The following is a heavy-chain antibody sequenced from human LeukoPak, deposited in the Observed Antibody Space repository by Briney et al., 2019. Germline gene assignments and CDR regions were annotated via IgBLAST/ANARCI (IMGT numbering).Heavy chain of an antibody. J-gene: IGHJ4*02. CDR3: AGSQLWSMSGY. Sequence: PGRSLRLSCAASGFTFDDYAMHWVRQAPGKGLEWVSGISWNSGSIGYADSVKGRFTISRDNSKNTLYLQMNSLRAEDTAVYYCAGSQLWSMSGYWGQGTLVTVSS. V-gene: IGHV3-9*01. CDR1: GFTFDDYA. D-gene: IGHD5-18*01. CDR2: ISWNSGSI.